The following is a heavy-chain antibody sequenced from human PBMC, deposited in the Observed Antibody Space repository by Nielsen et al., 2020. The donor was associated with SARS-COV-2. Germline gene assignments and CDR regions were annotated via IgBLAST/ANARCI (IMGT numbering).Heavy chain of an antibody. D-gene: IGHD3-10*01. CDR2: INHSGST. V-gene: IGHV4-34*01. J-gene: IGHJ4*02. CDR1: GGSFSGYY. Sequence: SETLSLTCAVYGGSFSGYYWSWIRQPPGKGLEWIGEINHSGSTNYNPSLKSRVTISVDTSKNQFSLKLSSVTAADTAVYYCAREEVRGGDFDYWGQGTLVTVSS. CDR3: AREEVRGGDFDY.